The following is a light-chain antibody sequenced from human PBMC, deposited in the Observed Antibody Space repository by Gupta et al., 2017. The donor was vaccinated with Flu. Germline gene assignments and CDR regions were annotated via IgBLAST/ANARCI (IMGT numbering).Light chain of an antibody. V-gene: IGKV3-11*01. CDR3: KQRADWPLT. Sequence: VLTQSPATLSLSPGERTTLSCRASQSVKGALAWYQQKPGQAPRLLVYDASNRAAGIPVKFSGSGSGTDFTLTISNLEPEDVAVYYCKQRADWPLTFGGGTKVEIK. CDR2: DAS. CDR1: QSVKGA. J-gene: IGKJ4*01.